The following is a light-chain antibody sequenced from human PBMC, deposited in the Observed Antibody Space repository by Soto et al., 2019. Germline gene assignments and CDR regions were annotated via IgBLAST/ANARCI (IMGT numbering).Light chain of an antibody. J-gene: IGLJ2*01. Sequence: QSALTQPTSASGSPGQSVTISCTGTSSDIGDYNYVSWYQQHPGKVPKLMIYEVSKRPSGVPDRFSGSKSGNTASLTVSGLQAEDEADYYCSSYGGSDNLVFGGGTKLTVL. V-gene: IGLV2-8*01. CDR2: EVS. CDR1: SSDIGDYNY. CDR3: SSYGGSDNLV.